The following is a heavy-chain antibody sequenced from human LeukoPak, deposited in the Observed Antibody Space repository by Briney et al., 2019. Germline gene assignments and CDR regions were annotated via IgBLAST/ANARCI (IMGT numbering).Heavy chain of an antibody. Sequence: GSLRLSCAASGFIFTSYAMNWVRQAPGKGLEWVSGILSSGDTTSYADSVRGRFTISRDNSKNTLYLEMNSLRAEDTAIYYCAKDLVSPRRVGSSEKLDYWGQGTLVTVSS. V-gene: IGHV3-23*01. CDR1: GFIFTSYA. CDR2: ILSSGDTT. CDR3: AKDLVSPRRVGSSEKLDY. J-gene: IGHJ4*02. D-gene: IGHD3-10*01.